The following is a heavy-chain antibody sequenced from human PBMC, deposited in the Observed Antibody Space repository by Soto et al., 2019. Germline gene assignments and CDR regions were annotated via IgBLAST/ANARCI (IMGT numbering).Heavy chain of an antibody. D-gene: IGHD3-10*01. CDR3: AGGGGRWFGELPIDY. CDR2: ISYDGSNK. CDR1: GFTFSSYA. J-gene: IGHJ4*02. Sequence: QVQLVESGGGVVQPGRSLRLSCAASGFTFSSYAMHWVRQAPGKGLEWVAVISYDGSNKYYADSVKGRFTISRDNSKNTLYLQMNSLRAEDTAVYYCAGGGGRWFGELPIDYWGQGTLVTVSS. V-gene: IGHV3-30-3*01.